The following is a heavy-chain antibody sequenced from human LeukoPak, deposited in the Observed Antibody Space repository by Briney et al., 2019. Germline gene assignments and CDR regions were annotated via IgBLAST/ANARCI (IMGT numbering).Heavy chain of an antibody. Sequence: GGSLRLSCAASGFTFDNYGMSWVRQAPGKGLEWVSTISSSAGSTYYAESVKGRFTISRDRSTNTLYLQMNSLRDEDAAVYYCAREEVYYDSSGYLYWGQGTLVTVSS. CDR1: GFTFDNYG. J-gene: IGHJ4*02. CDR2: ISSSAGST. CDR3: AREEVYYDSSGYLY. V-gene: IGHV3-23*01. D-gene: IGHD3-22*01.